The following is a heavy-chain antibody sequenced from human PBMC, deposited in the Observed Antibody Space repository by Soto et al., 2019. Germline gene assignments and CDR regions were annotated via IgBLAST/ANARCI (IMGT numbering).Heavy chain of an antibody. J-gene: IGHJ4*02. CDR1: GFTFSSYG. CDR3: AKGGNGGYALDY. Sequence: HPGGSLRLSCAASGFTFSSYGMHWVRQAPGKGLEWVAVISYDGSNKYYADSVKGRFTISRDNSKNTLYLQMNSLRAEDTAVYYCAKGGNGGYALDYWGQGTLVPVSS. CDR2: ISYDGSNK. D-gene: IGHD5-12*01. V-gene: IGHV3-30*18.